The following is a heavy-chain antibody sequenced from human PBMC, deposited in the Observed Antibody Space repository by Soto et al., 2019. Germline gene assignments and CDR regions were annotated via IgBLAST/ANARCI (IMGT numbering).Heavy chain of an antibody. J-gene: IGHJ3*01. D-gene: IGHD3-3*01. CDR2: INAGNGNT. Sequence: ASVXVSGKSSGYSFTGYAMDVCREAPGQRLEWMGWINAGNGNTKYSQKFQGRVTITRDTSASTAYMEMSSLRSEDTAVYYCDRAPHYTHTAQHALDLRGHGPMVTV. V-gene: IGHV1-3*01. CDR3: DRAPHYTHTAQHALDL. CDR1: GYSFTGYA.